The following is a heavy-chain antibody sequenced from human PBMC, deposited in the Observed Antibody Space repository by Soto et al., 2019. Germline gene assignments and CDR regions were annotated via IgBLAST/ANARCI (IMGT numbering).Heavy chain of an antibody. V-gene: IGHV4-30-4*01. CDR2: IYHSGST. J-gene: IGHJ5*02. Sequence: QVQLQESGPGLVKPSQTLSLTCTVSGGSISSGDYYWSWIRQPPGKGLEWIGYIYHSGSTYYNPSLKGRVTLSVDPSKNQFSLKLSSVTAADTAVYYCARERPDGARLDPWGQGTLVTVSS. CDR3: ARERPDGARLDP. CDR1: GGSISSGDYY. D-gene: IGHD6-6*01.